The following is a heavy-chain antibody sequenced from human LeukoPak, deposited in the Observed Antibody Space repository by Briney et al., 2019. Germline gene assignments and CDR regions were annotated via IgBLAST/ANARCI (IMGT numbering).Heavy chain of an antibody. CDR3: ASPTGEATR. V-gene: IGHV4-34*01. J-gene: IGHJ4*02. CDR2: INHSGDT. D-gene: IGHD7-27*01. Sequence: PSETPSLTCAVYGGSLRGYYWSWVRQPPGKGLEWIGEINHSGDTNYNPSLKSRVTMSVDTSKSQFSLKLTSVTAADTAMYYCASPTGEATRWGQGTLVTVSS. CDR1: GGSLRGYY.